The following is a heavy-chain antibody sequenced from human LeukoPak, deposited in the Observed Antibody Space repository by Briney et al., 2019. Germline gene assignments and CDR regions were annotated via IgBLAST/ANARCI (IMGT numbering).Heavy chain of an antibody. D-gene: IGHD6-6*01. CDR3: ARGRKLDTYYYYYYMDV. CDR1: GGSISSYY. Sequence: SETLSLTCTVSGGSISSYYWSWIRQPPGKGLEWIGYIYCSGSTNYNPSLKSRVTISVDTSKNQFSLKLSSVTAADTAVYYCARGRKLDTYYYYYYMDVWGKGTTVTVSS. CDR2: IYCSGST. J-gene: IGHJ6*03. V-gene: IGHV4-59*01.